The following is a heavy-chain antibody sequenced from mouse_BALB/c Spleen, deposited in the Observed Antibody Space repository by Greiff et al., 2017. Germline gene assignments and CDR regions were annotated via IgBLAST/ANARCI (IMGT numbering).Heavy chain of an antibody. CDR1: GFAFSSYD. J-gene: IGHJ3*01. CDR3: ARHDPSLYYDYFAY. D-gene: IGHD2-4*01. V-gene: IGHV5-12-1*01. CDR2: ISSGGGST. Sequence: EVQLQQSGGGLVKPGGSLKLSCAASGFAFSSYDMSWVRQTPEKRLEWVAYISSGGGSTYYPDTVKGRFTISRDNAKNTLYLQMSSLKSEDTAMYYCARHDPSLYYDYFAYWGQGTLVTVSA.